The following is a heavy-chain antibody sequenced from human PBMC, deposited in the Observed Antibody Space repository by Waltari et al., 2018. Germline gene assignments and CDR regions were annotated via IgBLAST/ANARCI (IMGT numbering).Heavy chain of an antibody. D-gene: IGHD6-6*01. CDR1: GGTFSSYA. CDR2: IIPIFGTA. V-gene: IGHV1-69*01. Sequence: QVQLVQSGAEVKKPGSSVKVSCKASGGTFSSYAISWVRPAPGQGLEWMGGIIPIFGTANYAQKFQGRVTITADESTSTAYMELSSLRSEDMAVYYCARDHLYGSSSGFSVYWGQGTLVTVSS. J-gene: IGHJ4*02. CDR3: ARDHLYGSSSGFSVY.